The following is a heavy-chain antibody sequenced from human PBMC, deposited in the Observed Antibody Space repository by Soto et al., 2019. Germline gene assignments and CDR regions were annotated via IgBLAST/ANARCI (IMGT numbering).Heavy chain of an antibody. CDR1: GYIFNRYV. Sequence: QVQLVQSGAEVKKPGASVKVSCKASGYIFNRYVMHWVRQAPGQRPEWMGWIDAGNGKTKYSEKFQGRVTITRDTSASTAYMEFATLRSEDTAVYYCARGRGCYDYWGPGTQVIVSS. D-gene: IGHD6-19*01. V-gene: IGHV1-3*01. CDR2: IDAGNGKT. J-gene: IGHJ4*02. CDR3: ARGRGCYDY.